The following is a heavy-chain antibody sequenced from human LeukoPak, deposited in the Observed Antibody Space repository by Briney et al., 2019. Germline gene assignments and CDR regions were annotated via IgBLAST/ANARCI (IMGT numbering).Heavy chain of an antibody. CDR1: GFIFSSA. Sequence: GGSLRLSCAASGFIFSSAWMSWVRQAPGKGLEWVSAISGSGGSTYYADSVKGRFTISRDNSKNTLYLQMNSLRAEDTAVYYCAKEGGYSYGYMDYWGQGTLVTVSS. CDR3: AKEGGYSYGYMDY. CDR2: ISGSGGST. D-gene: IGHD5-18*01. V-gene: IGHV3-23*01. J-gene: IGHJ4*02.